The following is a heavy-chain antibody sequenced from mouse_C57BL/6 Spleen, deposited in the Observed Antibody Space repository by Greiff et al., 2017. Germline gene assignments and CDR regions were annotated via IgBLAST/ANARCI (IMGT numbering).Heavy chain of an antibody. CDR2: INYDGSST. CDR1: GFTFSDYY. Sequence: EVKLVESEGGLVQPGSSMKLSCTASGFTFSDYYMAWVRQVPEKGLEWVANINYDGSSTYYLDSLKSRFIISRDNAKNILYLQMSSLKSEDTATYYCARGDTTVPFAYWGQGTLVTVSA. J-gene: IGHJ3*01. V-gene: IGHV5-16*01. CDR3: ARGDTTVPFAY. D-gene: IGHD1-1*01.